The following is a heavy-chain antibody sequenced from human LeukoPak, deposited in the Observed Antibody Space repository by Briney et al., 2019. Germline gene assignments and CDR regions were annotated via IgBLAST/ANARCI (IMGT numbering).Heavy chain of an antibody. Sequence: SETLSLTCAVYGGSFSGYYWSWIRQPPGKGLEWIGEINHSGSTNYNPSLKSRVTISVDTSKNQFSLKLSSVTAADTAVYYCARDPRPYYDFWGGYDAFDIWGQGTMVTVSS. CDR2: INHSGST. D-gene: IGHD3-3*01. CDR3: ARDPRPYYDFWGGYDAFDI. V-gene: IGHV4-34*01. J-gene: IGHJ3*02. CDR1: GGSFSGYY.